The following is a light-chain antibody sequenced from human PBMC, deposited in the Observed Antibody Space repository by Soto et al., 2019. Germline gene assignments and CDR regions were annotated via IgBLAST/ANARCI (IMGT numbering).Light chain of an antibody. CDR1: QSIGDS. V-gene: IGKV1-5*01. CDR3: QQYNSYWT. Sequence: DIQMTQSPSTLSASVGDRVTITCRASQSIGDSLAWYQQKPGKAPYLLISDVSSLERGVPSRFGGSGSGTEFTLTISSLQPDDFATYYCQQYNSYWTFGQGTKVDI. CDR2: DVS. J-gene: IGKJ1*01.